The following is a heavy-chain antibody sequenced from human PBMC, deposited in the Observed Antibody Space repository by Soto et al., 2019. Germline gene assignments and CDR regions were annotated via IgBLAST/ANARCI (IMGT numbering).Heavy chain of an antibody. Sequence: GGSLRLSCAASGFTFSSYGMHWVRQAPGKGLEWVAVISYDGSNKYYEDSVKGRFTISRDNSKNTLYLQMNSLRAADTAVYYCAKDPHDIVLMVYAGDFDYWGQGTLVTVSS. CDR3: AKDPHDIVLMVYAGDFDY. CDR2: ISYDGSNK. CDR1: GFTFSSYG. J-gene: IGHJ4*02. V-gene: IGHV3-30*18. D-gene: IGHD2-8*01.